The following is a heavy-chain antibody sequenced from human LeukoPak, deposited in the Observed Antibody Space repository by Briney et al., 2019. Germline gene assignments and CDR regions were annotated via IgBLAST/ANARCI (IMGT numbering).Heavy chain of an antibody. D-gene: IGHD3-22*01. CDR2: IYYSGST. V-gene: IGHV4-59*01. CDR1: GGSISSYY. CDR3: ARVGVGYFDSSDYYRPDAFDI. J-gene: IGHJ3*02. Sequence: SETLSLTCTVSGGSISSYYWTWIRQPPGKGLEWIGYIYYSGSTNYNPSLKSRVTISIDTSKNQVSLRLTSVTAADTAVYYCARVGVGYFDSSDYYRPDAFDIWGQGTMVTVSS.